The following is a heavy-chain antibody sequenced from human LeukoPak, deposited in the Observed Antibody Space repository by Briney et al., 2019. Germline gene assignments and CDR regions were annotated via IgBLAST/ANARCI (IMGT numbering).Heavy chain of an antibody. D-gene: IGHD1-26*01. CDR1: GGSISSDC. J-gene: IGHJ5*02. CDR2: IYYSGST. CDR3: ARELGSGSYLSWFDP. V-gene: IGHV4-59*12. Sequence: SETLSLTCTVSGGSISSDCWSWIRQPPGKGLEWIGYIYYSGSTNYNPSLKSRVTISVDTSKNQFSLKLSSVTAADTAVYYCARELGSGSYLSWFDPWGQGTLVTVSS.